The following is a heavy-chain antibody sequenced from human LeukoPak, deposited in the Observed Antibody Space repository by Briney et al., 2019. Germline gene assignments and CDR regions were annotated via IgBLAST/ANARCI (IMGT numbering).Heavy chain of an antibody. CDR3: AEGYSYGSTFDY. V-gene: IGHV4-39*07. CDR1: GGSISSTNYY. J-gene: IGHJ4*02. Sequence: PSEALSLTCTVSGGSISSTNYYWGWIRQPPGKGLEWIGSIYHSGSTYYNPSLKSRVTISVDTSKNQFSLKLSSVTAADTAVYYCAEGYSYGSTFDYWGQGTLVTVSS. CDR2: IYHSGST. D-gene: IGHD5-18*01.